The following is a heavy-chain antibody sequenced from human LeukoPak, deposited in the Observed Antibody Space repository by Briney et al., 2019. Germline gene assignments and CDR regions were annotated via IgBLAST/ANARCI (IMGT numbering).Heavy chain of an antibody. CDR3: ARFSGSLASFDY. CDR2: IIPIFGTA. J-gene: IGHJ4*02. V-gene: IGHV1-69*05. Sequence: SVKVSCKASGGTFSSYAISWVRQAPGQGLEWMGGIIPIFGTANYAQKFQGRVTITTDESTSTAYMELSSLRSEDTAVYYCARFSGSLASFDYWGQGTLVTVSS. D-gene: IGHD1-26*01. CDR1: GGTFSSYA.